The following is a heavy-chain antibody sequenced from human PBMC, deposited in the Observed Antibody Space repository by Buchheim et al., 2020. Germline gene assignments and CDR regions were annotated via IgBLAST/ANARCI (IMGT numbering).Heavy chain of an antibody. Sequence: EVQLVESGGGLVKPGGSLRLSCAASGFTFSSYSMNWVRQAPGKGLEWVSSISSSSSYIYYADSVKGRFTISRDNAKNSRYLQMNSLRAEDTAVYYCARTASIAVAGRELYYYGMDVWGQGTT. D-gene: IGHD6-19*01. CDR2: ISSSSSYI. J-gene: IGHJ6*02. CDR3: ARTASIAVAGRELYYYGMDV. CDR1: GFTFSSYS. V-gene: IGHV3-21*01.